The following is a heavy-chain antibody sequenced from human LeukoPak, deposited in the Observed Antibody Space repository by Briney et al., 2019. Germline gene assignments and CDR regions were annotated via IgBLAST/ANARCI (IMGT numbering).Heavy chain of an antibody. CDR3: ATYYDFWSGYPL. J-gene: IGHJ4*02. D-gene: IGHD3-3*01. Sequence: SETLSLTCAVYGGSFSGYYWSWIRQPPGKGLEWIGEINHSGSTNYNPSLKSRVTISVDTSKNQFSLKLSSVTAADTAVYYCATYYDFWSGYPLWGQGTLVTVSS. CDR1: GGSFSGYY. CDR2: INHSGST. V-gene: IGHV4-34*01.